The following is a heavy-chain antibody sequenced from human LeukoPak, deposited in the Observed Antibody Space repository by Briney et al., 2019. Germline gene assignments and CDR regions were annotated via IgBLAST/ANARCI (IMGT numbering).Heavy chain of an antibody. CDR3: TAGRSDYFDF. CDR2: IYYSGST. D-gene: IGHD6-25*01. CDR1: GGSISSSSYY. V-gene: IGHV4-39*01. J-gene: IGHJ4*02. Sequence: PSETLSLTCTVSGGSISSSSYYWGWIRQPPGKGLEWIGSIYYSGSTYYNPSLKSQVTISVDTSKNQFSLKLSSVTAADTAVYYCTAGRSDYFDFWGQGTLVTVSS.